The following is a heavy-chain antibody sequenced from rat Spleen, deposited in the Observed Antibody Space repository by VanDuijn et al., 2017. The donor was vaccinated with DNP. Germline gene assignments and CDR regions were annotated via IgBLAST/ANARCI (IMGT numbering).Heavy chain of an antibody. Sequence: EVQLVESGGGLVQPGRSMKLSCAASGFTFSNYDMAWVRQAPQKGLEWVATISYDGSSTYYRDSVKGRFTVSRDNAKSTLYLQMDSLRSEDTATYYCARLGDYWGQGVMVTVSS. D-gene: IGHD5-1*01. J-gene: IGHJ2*01. V-gene: IGHV5-7*01. CDR2: ISYDGSST. CDR3: ARLGDY. CDR1: GFTFSNYD.